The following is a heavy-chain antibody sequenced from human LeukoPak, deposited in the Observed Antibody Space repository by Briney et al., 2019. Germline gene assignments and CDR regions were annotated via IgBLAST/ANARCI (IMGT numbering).Heavy chain of an antibody. V-gene: IGHV3-23*01. CDR1: GFTFSSYA. Sequence: GGSLRLAWAASGFTFSSYAMSWVRQPPGKGIGWVSTISGSGGTTYYADSVKGRFTISRDNSKNTLYLQVNSLRAEDTAVYYCAKVTAFSSGWYDYWGQGTLVTVSS. CDR3: AKVTAFSSGWYDY. J-gene: IGHJ4*02. CDR2: ISGSGGTT. D-gene: IGHD6-19*01.